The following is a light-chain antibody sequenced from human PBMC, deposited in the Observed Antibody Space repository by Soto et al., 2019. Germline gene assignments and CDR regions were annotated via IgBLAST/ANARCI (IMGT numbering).Light chain of an antibody. CDR2: DVS. Sequence: DIQMTQSPSTVSAYVGDSVTITCRASQSITTWLAWYQQRPGKAPKLLIYDVSSLQSGVPSRFSGSGSGTEFTLTISSLQPDDFATSYCQHSKLCSPWTFGQGTKVEIK. CDR3: QHSKLCSPWT. J-gene: IGKJ1*01. CDR1: QSITTW. V-gene: IGKV1-5*01.